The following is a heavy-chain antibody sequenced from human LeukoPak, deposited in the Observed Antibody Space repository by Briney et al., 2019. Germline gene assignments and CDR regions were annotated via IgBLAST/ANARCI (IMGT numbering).Heavy chain of an antibody. D-gene: IGHD2-2*03. V-gene: IGHV3-48*04. Sequence: QPGGSLRLSCAASGFTFSSYSMNWVRQAPGKGLEGVSYISSSSSTIYYADSVKGRFTISRDNAKNSLYLQMNSLRAEDTAVYYCARDKNGYCSSTSCPRGDYYYYMDVWGKGTTVTVSS. CDR2: ISSSSSTI. J-gene: IGHJ6*03. CDR1: GFTFSSYS. CDR3: ARDKNGYCSSTSCPRGDYYYYMDV.